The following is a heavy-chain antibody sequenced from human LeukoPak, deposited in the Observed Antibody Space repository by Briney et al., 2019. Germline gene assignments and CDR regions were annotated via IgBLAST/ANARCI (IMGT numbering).Heavy chain of an antibody. J-gene: IGHJ1*01. D-gene: IGHD4-11*01. CDR2: MQSGGST. Sequence: GGSLRLSCAASGITVSSKYMSWVRQAPGKGLEWVSVMQSGGSTYYADSVKGRFTISRDNAKNTVYLQMNSLRAEDTAVYYCARDARYSFQLWGQGTLVTVSS. CDR3: ARDARYSFQL. CDR1: GITVSSKY. V-gene: IGHV3-53*01.